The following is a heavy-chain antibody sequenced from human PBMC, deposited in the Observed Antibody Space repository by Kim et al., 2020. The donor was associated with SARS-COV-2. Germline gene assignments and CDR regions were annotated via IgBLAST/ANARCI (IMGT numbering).Heavy chain of an antibody. J-gene: IGHJ4*02. Sequence: SLRLSCAASGFTFSSYAMYWVRQAPGKGLEGVAAISYDGSNKYYADTVKGRFTISRDNSKNMLYLEMNSLRAEDTAMYYCANNWNLDNWGQGTLVTVSS. V-gene: IGHV3-30-3*01. CDR3: ANNWNLDN. D-gene: IGHD1-20*01. CDR2: ISYDGSNK. CDR1: GFTFSSYA.